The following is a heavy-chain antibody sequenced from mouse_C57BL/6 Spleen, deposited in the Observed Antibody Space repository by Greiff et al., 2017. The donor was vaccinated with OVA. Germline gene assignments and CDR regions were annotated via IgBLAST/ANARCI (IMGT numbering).Heavy chain of an antibody. V-gene: IGHV1-77*01. Sequence: QVQLQQSGAELVKPGASVKISCKASGYTFTDYYINWVKQRPGKGLEWIGKIGPGSGSTYYNEKFKGKATLTADKSSRTAYMQLSSLTSEDSSVSFCANMGYYHLWYYFDYWGQGTTLTVSS. CDR1: GYTFTDYY. J-gene: IGHJ2*01. CDR3: ANMGYYHLWYYFDY. CDR2: IGPGSGST. D-gene: IGHD3-1*01.